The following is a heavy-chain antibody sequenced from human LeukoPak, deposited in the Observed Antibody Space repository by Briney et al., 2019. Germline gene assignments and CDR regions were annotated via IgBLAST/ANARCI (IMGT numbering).Heavy chain of an antibody. Sequence: GGSLRLSCAASGFTFSSFGMHWVRQAPGKGLEWVAFIRYDESNEYYADSVKGRFTISRDNSKNTLYLQMSSLRAEDTAVYYCAKGFDTSGSYPYYSDYWGQGTLVTVSS. CDR3: AKGFDTSGSYPYYSDY. V-gene: IGHV3-30*02. CDR1: GFTFSSFG. CDR2: IRYDESNE. J-gene: IGHJ4*02. D-gene: IGHD3-22*01.